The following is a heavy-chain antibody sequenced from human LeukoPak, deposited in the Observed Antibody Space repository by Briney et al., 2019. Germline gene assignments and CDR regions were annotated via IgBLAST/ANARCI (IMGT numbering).Heavy chain of an antibody. Sequence: ASVKVSCKVSGYSLTDLSMQWVRQAPGKGLECLGGFDPEEAKMVYTQTFQGRVTMTEGPSTDTAYMELRGLRSEDTAVYYCATRSGDFWSGYVDWGQGTLVTVSS. CDR2: FDPEEAKM. J-gene: IGHJ4*02. CDR1: GYSLTDLS. D-gene: IGHD3-3*01. CDR3: ATRSGDFWSGYVD. V-gene: IGHV1-24*01.